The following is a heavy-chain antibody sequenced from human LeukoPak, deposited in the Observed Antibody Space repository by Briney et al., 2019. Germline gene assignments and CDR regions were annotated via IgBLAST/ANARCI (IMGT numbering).Heavy chain of an antibody. CDR1: GGSISSGGYS. Sequence: SETLSLTCAVSGGSISSGGYSWSWIRQPPGKGLEWIGYIYHSGSTYYNPSLKSRVTISVDRSKNQFSLKLSSVTAAGTAVYYCARAPQYYYDSSGYYDYWGQGTLVTVSS. V-gene: IGHV4-30-2*01. D-gene: IGHD3-22*01. CDR2: IYHSGST. CDR3: ARAPQYYYDSSGYYDY. J-gene: IGHJ4*02.